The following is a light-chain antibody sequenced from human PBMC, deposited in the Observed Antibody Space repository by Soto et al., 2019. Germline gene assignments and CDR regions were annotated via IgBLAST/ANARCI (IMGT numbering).Light chain of an antibody. J-gene: IGKJ1*01. Sequence: IVLTQYPGTLSLSPGERGTLSCRASQNLGTLYLAWFQQKSGQAPRLFIYSASRRATGIPDRFTGSVSGTDVTITINRVETEDGAVYFCQQYAGSTRTFGQGTKVDIK. CDR1: QNLGTLY. CDR2: SAS. CDR3: QQYAGSTRT. V-gene: IGKV3-20*01.